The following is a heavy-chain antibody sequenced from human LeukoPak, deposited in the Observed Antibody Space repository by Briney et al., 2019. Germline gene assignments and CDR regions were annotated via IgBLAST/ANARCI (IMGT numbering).Heavy chain of an antibody. CDR2: ISSSSSYI. CDR3: ASHYTYCSGGSCYHYYYGMDV. CDR1: GFTFSSYS. J-gene: IGHJ6*04. D-gene: IGHD2-15*01. Sequence: PGGSLRLSCAASGFTFSSYSMNWVRQAPGKGLEWVPSISSSSSYIYYADSVKGRFTISRDNAKNSLYLQMNSLRAEDTAVYYCASHYTYCSGGSCYHYYYGMDVWGKGTTVTVSS. V-gene: IGHV3-21*01.